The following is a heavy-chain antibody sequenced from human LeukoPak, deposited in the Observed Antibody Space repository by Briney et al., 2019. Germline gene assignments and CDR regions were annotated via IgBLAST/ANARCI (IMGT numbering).Heavy chain of an antibody. Sequence: ASVKVSCKASGYTFTSYGLSWVRQAPGQGLEWMGWISAYNGNTNYAQKLQGRVTMTTDTSTSTAYMELRTLRSDDTAVYYCARDHSYASRGGSFDYWGQGTLVTVSS. V-gene: IGHV1-18*01. CDR1: GYTFTSYG. D-gene: IGHD3-16*01. J-gene: IGHJ4*02. CDR3: ARDHSYASRGGSFDY. CDR2: ISAYNGNT.